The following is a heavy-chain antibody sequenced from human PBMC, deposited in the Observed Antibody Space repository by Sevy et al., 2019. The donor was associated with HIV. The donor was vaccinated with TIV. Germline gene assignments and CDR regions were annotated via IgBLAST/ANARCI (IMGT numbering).Heavy chain of an antibody. J-gene: IGHJ4*02. D-gene: IGHD6-19*01. CDR3: ARLTGPGSSGFFDY. CDR2: SYSGGST. CDR1: GFTVSNNY. V-gene: IGHV3-53*01. Sequence: GGSLRLSCAASGFTVSNNYMTWVRQAPGKGLEWVSSSYSGGSTHYADSVRGRFTISRDNSKNTLYLQMNSLRADDTAVYYCARLTGPGSSGFFDYWGQGTLVTVSS.